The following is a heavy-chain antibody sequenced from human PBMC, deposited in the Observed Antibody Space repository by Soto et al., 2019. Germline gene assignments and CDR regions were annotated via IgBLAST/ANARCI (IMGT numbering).Heavy chain of an antibody. CDR1: GFTFSSYG. Sequence: SLKISCAASGFTFSSYGMHWVRQAPGKGLEWVAVISYDGSNKYYADSVKGRFTISRDNSKNTLYLQMNSLRAEDTAVYYCAKGDILTGLTPTDYWGQGTLVTVSS. D-gene: IGHD3-9*01. CDR3: AKGDILTGLTPTDY. CDR2: ISYDGSNK. J-gene: IGHJ4*02. V-gene: IGHV3-30*18.